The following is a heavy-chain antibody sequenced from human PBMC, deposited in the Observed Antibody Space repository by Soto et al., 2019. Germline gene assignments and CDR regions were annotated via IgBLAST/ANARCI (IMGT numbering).Heavy chain of an antibody. V-gene: IGHV3-23*01. CDR1: GFTFSSNA. J-gene: IGHJ6*03. CDR2: ISGSGGST. D-gene: IGHD6-19*01. Sequence: GSLRLSCASSGFTFSSNAMRWVRQAPGKGLEWVSAISGSGGSTYYADSVKGRFTISRDNSKNTLYLQMNSLRAEDTAVYYCAKSVGWPNRSGWLFSSYYYMDVWGKGT. CDR3: AKSVGWPNRSGWLFSSYYYMDV.